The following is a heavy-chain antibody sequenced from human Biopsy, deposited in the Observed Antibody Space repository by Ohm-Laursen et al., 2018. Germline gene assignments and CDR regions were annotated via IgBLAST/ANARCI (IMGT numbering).Heavy chain of an antibody. V-gene: IGHV1-18*01. CDR2: ISAYNGNR. D-gene: IGHD1-26*01. CDR3: ARGEGSSWFDP. CDR1: GYTFPSYG. J-gene: IGHJ5*02. Sequence: ASVKVSCKASGYTFPSYGISWVRQAPGQGLEWMGWISAYNGNRNYAQKFQGRVTMTTDTSTSTAYMELRGLRSDDTAVYFCARGEGSSWFDPWGHGTLVTVSS.